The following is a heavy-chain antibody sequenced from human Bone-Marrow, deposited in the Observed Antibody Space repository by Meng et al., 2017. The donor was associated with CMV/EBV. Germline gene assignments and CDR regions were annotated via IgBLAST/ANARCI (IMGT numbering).Heavy chain of an antibody. J-gene: IGHJ6*02. D-gene: IGHD3-3*01. Sequence: GESLKISCAASGFTFSSYEMNWVRQAPGKGLEWVSSISSSSSYIYFADSVKGRFTISRDNAKSSLYLQMNSLRAEDTAVYYCARDGWSPGGFDGWGQGTTVTVSS. V-gene: IGHV3-21*01. CDR1: GFTFSSYE. CDR2: ISSSSSYI. CDR3: ARDGWSPGGFDG.